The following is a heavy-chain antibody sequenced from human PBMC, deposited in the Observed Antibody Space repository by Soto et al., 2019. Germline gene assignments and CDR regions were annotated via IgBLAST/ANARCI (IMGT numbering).Heavy chain of an antibody. CDR1: GFSLSTSGVG. CDR2: IYWDDDK. CDR3: AHRLATYCGGDCSTYFDY. Sequence: QITLKESGPTLVKPTQTLTLTCTFSGFSLSTSGVGVGWIRQPPGKALEWLALIYWDDDKRYSPSLKSRLTITKDTSTNQVVLTMTNMDPVDTATYYCAHRLATYCGGDCSTYFDYWGQGSLVTVSS. J-gene: IGHJ4*02. D-gene: IGHD2-21*02. V-gene: IGHV2-5*02.